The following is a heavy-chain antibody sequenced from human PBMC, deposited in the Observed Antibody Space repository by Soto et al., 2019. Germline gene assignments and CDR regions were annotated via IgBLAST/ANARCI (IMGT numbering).Heavy chain of an antibody. V-gene: IGHV4-59*01. CDR3: ARAVLPAPALFDY. D-gene: IGHD2-15*01. Sequence: SETLSLTCIVSGGSISNYYWSWIRQPPGKGLEWIGYIYYSGSTNYNPSLQSRVTISVDTSKNQFSLKLSSVTAADTAVYYCARAVLPAPALFDYWGQGTLVPISS. CDR2: IYYSGST. J-gene: IGHJ4*02. CDR1: GGSISNYY.